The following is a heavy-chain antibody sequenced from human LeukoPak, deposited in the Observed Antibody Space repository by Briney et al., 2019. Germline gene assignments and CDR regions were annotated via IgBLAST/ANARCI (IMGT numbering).Heavy chain of an antibody. CDR1: GFTFSSYS. V-gene: IGHV3-21*04. CDR2: ISSSSSYI. D-gene: IGHD3-22*01. Sequence: SGGSLRLSCAASGFTFSSYSMNWVRQAPGKGLEWVSSISSSSSYIYYADSVKGRFTISRDNSKNTLYLQMNSLRAEDTAVYYCAKMDSIFLRLDDSSGYYPSWGQGTLVTVSS. J-gene: IGHJ5*02. CDR3: AKMDSIFLRLDDSSGYYPS.